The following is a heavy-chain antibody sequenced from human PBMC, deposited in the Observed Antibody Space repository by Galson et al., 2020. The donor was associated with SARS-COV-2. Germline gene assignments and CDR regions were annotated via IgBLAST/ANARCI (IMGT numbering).Heavy chain of an antibody. CDR3: AKDSRRFTMVRGVPDWYFDL. Sequence: GGSLRLSCAASGFTFSSYAMSWVRQAPGKGLEWVSAISGSGGSTYYADSVKGRFTISRDNSKNTLYLQMNSLRAEDTAVYYCAKDSRRFTMVRGVPDWYFDLWGRGTLVTVSS. CDR2: ISGSGGST. CDR1: GFTFSSYA. V-gene: IGHV3-23*01. J-gene: IGHJ2*01. D-gene: IGHD3-10*01.